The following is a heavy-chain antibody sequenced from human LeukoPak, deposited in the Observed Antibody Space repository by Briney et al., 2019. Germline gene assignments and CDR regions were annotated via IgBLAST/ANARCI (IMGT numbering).Heavy chain of an antibody. V-gene: IGHV1-46*01. D-gene: IGHD3-3*01. Sequence: VASVKVPCKASGYTFTSYYMHWVRQAPGQGLEWMGIINPSGGSTSYAQKFQGRVTMTRDMSTSTVYMELSSLRSEDTAVYYCARDPGRSGYYSSWGQGTLVTVSS. CDR2: INPSGGST. CDR1: GYTFTSYY. CDR3: ARDPGRSGYYSS. J-gene: IGHJ5*02.